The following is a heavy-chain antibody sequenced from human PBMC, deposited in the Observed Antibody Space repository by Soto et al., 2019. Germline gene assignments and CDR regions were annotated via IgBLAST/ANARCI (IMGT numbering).Heavy chain of an antibody. CDR2: ISYDGSNK. CDR3: YGSGSYYPYYYYGMDV. CDR1: GFTFSSYG. Sequence: QVQLVESGGGVVQPGRSLRLSCAASGFTFSSYGRHWVRQAPAKGRGGGAVISYDGSNKYYADSVKGRFTISRDNSKNTLYLQMNSLRAEDTAVYYCYGSGSYYPYYYYGMDVWGQGTTVTVSS. V-gene: IGHV3-30*03. D-gene: IGHD3-10*01. J-gene: IGHJ6*02.